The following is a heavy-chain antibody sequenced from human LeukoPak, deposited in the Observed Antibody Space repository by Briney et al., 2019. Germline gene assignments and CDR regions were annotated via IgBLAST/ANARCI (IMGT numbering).Heavy chain of an antibody. V-gene: IGHV3-11*04. J-gene: IGHJ4*02. Sequence: GGSLRLSCAASGFTFSDYYMSWIRQAPGKGLEWVSYISSSGSTIYYADSVKGRFTISRDNAKNSLYLQMNSLRAEDTAVYYCARDKGVVGSDFWSGYPAGFDYWGQGTLVTVSS. D-gene: IGHD3-3*01. CDR3: ARDKGVVGSDFWSGYPAGFDY. CDR1: GFTFSDYY. CDR2: ISSSGSTI.